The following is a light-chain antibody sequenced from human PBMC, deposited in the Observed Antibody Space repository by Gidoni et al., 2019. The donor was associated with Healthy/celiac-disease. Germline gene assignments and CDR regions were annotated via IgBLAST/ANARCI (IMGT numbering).Light chain of an antibody. Sequence: PPTLSSSAGERATITCRASQSISRYLDWYQQKPGQAPRLLIYDASNRETGIPARFTGSGFGTDFTLTISSLEPEDFAVYYCQQRSNRLITFGQGTRLEIK. V-gene: IGKV3-11*01. J-gene: IGKJ5*01. CDR2: DAS. CDR3: QQRSNRLIT. CDR1: QSISRY.